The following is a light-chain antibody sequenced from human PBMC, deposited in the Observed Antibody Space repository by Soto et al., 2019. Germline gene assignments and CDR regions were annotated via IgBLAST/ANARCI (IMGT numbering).Light chain of an antibody. CDR1: QSGSNNY. J-gene: IGKJ1*01. CDR3: QQYAGSPRK. V-gene: IGKV3-20*01. Sequence: ELVLTQSPVSMSLSPGARASLSCSSSQSGSNNYLAWYQQRPGQAPRLLIYGASNRATGIPDRFSGSGSGTDFTLTINRVEPEDFAVYCCQQYAGSPRKCGKGTKVAIK. CDR2: GAS.